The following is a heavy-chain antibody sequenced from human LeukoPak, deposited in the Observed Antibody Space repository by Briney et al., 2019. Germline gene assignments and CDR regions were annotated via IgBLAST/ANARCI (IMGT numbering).Heavy chain of an antibody. V-gene: IGHV3-53*01. D-gene: IGHD2/OR15-2a*01. CDR3: ARDSRAPYWYFDL. Sequence: GGSLRLSCAASGFTVSSNYMSWVRQAPGKGLEWVSVIYSGGSTYYADSVKGRFTISRDNSKNTLYLQMNSLGVEETAVYHCARDSRAPYWYFDLWGRGTLVTVSS. CDR2: IYSGGST. J-gene: IGHJ2*01. CDR1: GFTVSSNY.